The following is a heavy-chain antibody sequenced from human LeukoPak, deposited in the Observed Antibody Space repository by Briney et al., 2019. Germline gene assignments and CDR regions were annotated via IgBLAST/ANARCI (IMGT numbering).Heavy chain of an antibody. CDR3: ARGKIPVLRFLEWTYNWFDP. V-gene: IGHV1-69*05. CDR1: GGTFSSYA. Sequence: SVKVSCKASGGTFSSYALSWVRQAPGQGLEWMGRIIPVFGTANYAQKFQGRVTITTDESTSTAYMELSSLRSEDTAVYYCARGKIPVLRFLEWTYNWFDPWGQGTLVTVSS. D-gene: IGHD3-3*01. J-gene: IGHJ5*02. CDR2: IIPVFGTA.